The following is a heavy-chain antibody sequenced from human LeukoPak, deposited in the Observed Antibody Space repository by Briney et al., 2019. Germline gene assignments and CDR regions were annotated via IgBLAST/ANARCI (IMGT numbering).Heavy chain of an antibody. J-gene: IGHJ4*02. D-gene: IGHD2-2*01. Sequence: SVKVSCKASGYTFTGYYMHWVRQAPGQGLEWMGGIIPIFGTANYAQKFQGRVTITADESTSTAYMELSSLRSEDTAVYYCASHSTLDYWGQGTLVTVSS. V-gene: IGHV1-69*13. CDR1: GYTFTGYY. CDR3: ASHSTLDY. CDR2: IIPIFGTA.